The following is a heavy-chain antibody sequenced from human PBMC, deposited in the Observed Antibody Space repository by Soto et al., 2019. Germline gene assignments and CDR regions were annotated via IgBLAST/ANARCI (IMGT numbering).Heavy chain of an antibody. CDR2: ISGSGGST. CDR3: AKERKLRYFDWLLDAFDI. V-gene: IGHV3-23*01. J-gene: IGHJ3*02. CDR1: GFTFSSYA. Sequence: GGSLRLSYAASGFTFSSYAMSWVRQAPGKGLEWVSAISGSGGSTYYADSVKGRFTISRDNSKNTLYLQMNSLRAEDTAVYYCAKERKLRYFDWLLDAFDIWGQGTMVTVSS. D-gene: IGHD3-9*01.